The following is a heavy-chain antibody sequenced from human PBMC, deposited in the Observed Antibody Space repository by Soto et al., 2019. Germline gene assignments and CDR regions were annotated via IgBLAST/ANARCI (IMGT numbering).Heavy chain of an antibody. J-gene: IGHJ4*02. V-gene: IGHV3-30*03. CDR2: ISSDGSNK. Sequence: QVQLVESGGGVVQPGRSLRLSCAASGFSFSSFGIHWVRQAPGKGLDWVAVISSDGSNKYYADSVEGRFTISRDNPKNTLYLQMSSLRVEDTAVYYCATTEGYWGQGTLVTVSS. CDR3: ATTEGY. CDR1: GFSFSSFG. D-gene: IGHD1-26*01.